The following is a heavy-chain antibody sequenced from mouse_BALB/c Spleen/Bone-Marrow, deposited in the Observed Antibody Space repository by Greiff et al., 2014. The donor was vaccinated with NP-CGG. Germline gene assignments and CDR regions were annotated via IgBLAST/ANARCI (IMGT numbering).Heavy chain of an antibody. V-gene: IGHV14-3*02. D-gene: IGHD1-1*01. J-gene: IGHJ1*01. Sequence: VQLQQSGSELVKPGASVKLSCAASGFNIKDTYMRWVKQRPEQGLEWIGRIDPANGDTKYDPKFQGKATITADTSSNTAYLQLSSLTSEDTAVYYCTRPSFYYGSSYWYFDVWGAGTTVTVSS. CDR1: GFNIKDTY. CDR3: TRPSFYYGSSYWYFDV. CDR2: IDPANGDT.